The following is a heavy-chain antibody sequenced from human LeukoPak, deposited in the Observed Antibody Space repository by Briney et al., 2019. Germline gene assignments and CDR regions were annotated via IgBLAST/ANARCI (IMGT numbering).Heavy chain of an antibody. D-gene: IGHD3-22*01. Sequence: GGSLRLSCTASGFTFSSYWMNWVRQVPGKELEWVAIIKSDGTEEHYLDSVKGRFTISRDNANNLLFLQMNNLRAEDTAVYYCAGRVGYLIDYWGQGTLVTVSS. J-gene: IGHJ4*02. CDR2: IKSDGTEE. CDR3: AGRVGYLIDY. V-gene: IGHV3-7*01. CDR1: GFTFSSYW.